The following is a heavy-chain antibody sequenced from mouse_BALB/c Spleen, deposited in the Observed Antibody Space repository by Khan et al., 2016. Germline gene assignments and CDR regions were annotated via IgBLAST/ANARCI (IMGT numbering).Heavy chain of an antibody. CDR1: GYTFTTYW. Sequence: VQLQESGAELARPGASVKLSCKASGYTFTTYWMQWIKQRPGQDLEWIGAIYPGDGDSRYNQKFKGKATLTADESSTTAYIQLSNLASEDSAVYDCERGLREIPYWGQGTLVTVST. CDR3: ERGLREIPY. D-gene: IGHD1-1*01. CDR2: IYPGDGDS. V-gene: IGHV1-87*01. J-gene: IGHJ3*01.